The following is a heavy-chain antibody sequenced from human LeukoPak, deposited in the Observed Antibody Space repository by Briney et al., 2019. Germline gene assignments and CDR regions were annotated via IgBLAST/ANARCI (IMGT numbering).Heavy chain of an antibody. J-gene: IGHJ4*02. CDR1: GYTFTAYY. V-gene: IGHV1-2*02. Sequence: ASVTVSCKASGYTFTAYYMHWVRQAPGQGLEWMGWINPNSGDTNLAQKFQGRVTMTRDSSISTAYMEVSRLRSDDTAVYYCASGGSLDNWYVGYFDYWGQGTLVTVSS. D-gene: IGHD1-1*01. CDR2: INPNSGDT. CDR3: ASGGSLDNWYVGYFDY.